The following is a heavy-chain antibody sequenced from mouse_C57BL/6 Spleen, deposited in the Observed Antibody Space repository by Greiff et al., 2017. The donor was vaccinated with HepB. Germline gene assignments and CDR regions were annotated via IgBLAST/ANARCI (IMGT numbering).Heavy chain of an antibody. CDR3: ARWAYYDGSSRWYFDV. CDR1: GYTFTDYN. J-gene: IGHJ1*03. D-gene: IGHD1-1*01. Sequence: EVQLQQSGPELVKPGASVKIPCKASGYTFTDYNMDWVKQSHGNSLEWIGDINPNNGGTIYNQKFKGKATLTVDKSPSTAYMEPRSLTSEDTAVDYCARWAYYDGSSRWYFDVWGTGTTVTVSS. CDR2: INPNNGGT. V-gene: IGHV1-18*01.